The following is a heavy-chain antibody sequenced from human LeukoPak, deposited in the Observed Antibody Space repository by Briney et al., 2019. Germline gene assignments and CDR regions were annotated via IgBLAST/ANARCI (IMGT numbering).Heavy chain of an antibody. D-gene: IGHD3-10*01. CDR3: AAAMVRGVFDP. CDR2: ISSSGSTI. J-gene: IGHJ5*02. Sequence: GGSLRLSCAASGFTFSDYYMSWIRQAPGKGLEWVSYISSSGSTIHYADSVKGRFTISRDNAKNSLYLQMNSLRAEDTAVYYCAAAMVRGVFDPWGQGTLVTVSS. V-gene: IGHV3-11*01. CDR1: GFTFSDYY.